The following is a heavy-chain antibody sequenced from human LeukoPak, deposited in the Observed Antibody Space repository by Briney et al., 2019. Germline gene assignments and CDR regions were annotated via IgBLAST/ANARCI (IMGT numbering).Heavy chain of an antibody. CDR3: ALHSGSSLGFDY. J-gene: IGHJ4*02. CDR2: IYHSGST. Sequence: SETLSLTCTVSGYSISSGYYWGWIRQPPGKGLEWIGSIYHSGSTYYNPSLKSRVTISVDTSKNQFSLKLSSVTTADTAVYYCALHSGSSLGFDYWGQGTLVTVSS. V-gene: IGHV4-38-2*02. CDR1: GYSISSGYY. D-gene: IGHD1-26*01.